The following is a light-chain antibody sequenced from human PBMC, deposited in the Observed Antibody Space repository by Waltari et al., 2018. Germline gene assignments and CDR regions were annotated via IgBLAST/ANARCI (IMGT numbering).Light chain of an antibody. V-gene: IGLV2-14*01. J-gene: IGLJ1*01. CDR2: EVS. CDR3: SSYTSSSPFYV. CDR1: SSDVGGFNS. Sequence: QSALTQPASVSGSPGQSITISCTGTSSDVGGFNSVSWYQQHPGKAPKLMIYEVSNRPSGFSNRFAGSKSGNTASLTSSGLQAEDEADYYCSSYTSSSPFYVFGTGTKVTVL.